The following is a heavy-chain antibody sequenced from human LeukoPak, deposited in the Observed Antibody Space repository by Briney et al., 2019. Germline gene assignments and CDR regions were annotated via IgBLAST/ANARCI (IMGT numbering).Heavy chain of an antibody. J-gene: IGHJ5*02. CDR3: ARASRVLRFLEWLTFDP. CDR1: GGSISSGGYY. V-gene: IGHV4-31*03. CDR2: IYYSGST. D-gene: IGHD3-3*01. Sequence: PSETLSLTCTVSGGSISSGGYYWSWIRQHPGKGLEWIGYIYYSGSTYYNPSLKSRVTISVDTSKNQFSLKLSSVTAADTAVYYCARASRVLRFLEWLTFDPWGQGTLVTVPS.